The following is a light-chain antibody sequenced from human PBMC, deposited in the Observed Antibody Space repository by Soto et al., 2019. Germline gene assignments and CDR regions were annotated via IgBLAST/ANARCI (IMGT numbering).Light chain of an antibody. CDR3: QQSYSTPT. V-gene: IGKV1-39*01. CDR2: ETS. J-gene: IGKJ5*01. Sequence: DVQMTQSPSSLSASVGDRVTLTCRASQSISGYLNWYQQKPGKAPTLLMYETSTLQSGVPSRFSGSGSGTDFTLTISSLQPEDFATYYCQQSYSTPTFGQGTRLEIK. CDR1: QSISGY.